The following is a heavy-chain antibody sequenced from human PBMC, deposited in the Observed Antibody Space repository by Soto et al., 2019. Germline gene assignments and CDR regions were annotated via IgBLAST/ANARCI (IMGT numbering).Heavy chain of an antibody. Sequence: QVQLVESGGGVVQPGRSLRLSCAASGFTFSSYAMHWVRQAPGKGLEWVTVIYYDGSNKYYADSVKGRFTISRDNSKNTLYLQMNRLRAEDTTVYYCARGDSGWYSSYFDYWGQGTLVTVSS. CDR1: GFTFSSYA. J-gene: IGHJ4*02. D-gene: IGHD6-19*01. CDR3: ARGDSGWYSSYFDY. V-gene: IGHV3-30-3*01. CDR2: IYYDGSNK.